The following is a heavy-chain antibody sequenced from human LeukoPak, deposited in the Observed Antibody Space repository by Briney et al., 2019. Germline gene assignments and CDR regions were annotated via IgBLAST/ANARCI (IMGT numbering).Heavy chain of an antibody. CDR3: AKDEGWPPSDY. D-gene: IGHD2-15*01. J-gene: IGHJ4*02. V-gene: IGHV3-23*01. CDR1: GFTVSSNY. CDR2: ISGSGGST. Sequence: GGSLRLSCAASGFTVSSNYMSWVRQAPGRGLEWVSAISGSGGSTYYADSVKGRFTISRDNSKNTLYLQMNSLRAEGTAVYYCAKDEGWPPSDYWGQGTLVTVSS.